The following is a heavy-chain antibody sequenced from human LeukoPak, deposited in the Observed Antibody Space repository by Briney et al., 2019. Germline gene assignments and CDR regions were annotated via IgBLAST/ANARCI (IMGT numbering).Heavy chain of an antibody. CDR1: GYTFTGYY. Sequence: GASVKVSCKASGYTFTGYYIHWARQAPGQGLQWMGWISPNSGDTNYAQKFQGTVTMTRDTSISTAYMELSSLRSDNTAVYYCARGKIGGRYSGPHDYWGQGTLVTVPS. D-gene: IGHD1-26*01. CDR2: ISPNSGDT. CDR3: ARGKIGGRYSGPHDY. J-gene: IGHJ4*02. V-gene: IGHV1-2*02.